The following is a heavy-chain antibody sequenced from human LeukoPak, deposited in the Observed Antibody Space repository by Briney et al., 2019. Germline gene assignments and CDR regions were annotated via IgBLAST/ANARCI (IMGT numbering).Heavy chain of an antibody. CDR2: RKQDGSEK. D-gene: IGHD1-26*01. J-gene: IGHJ6*03. CDR3: ARDPYSGNYGNYYYYYMDV. V-gene: IGHV3-7*01. CDR1: GFTFSTYR. Sequence: GGSLRLSCAASGFTFSTYRMSWVRQAPGKGLEWVANRKQDGSEKHYVDSVNGRFTISRDNSKNTLYLQMNSLGPEDTAVYYCARDPYSGNYGNYYYYYMDVWGKGTTVTISS.